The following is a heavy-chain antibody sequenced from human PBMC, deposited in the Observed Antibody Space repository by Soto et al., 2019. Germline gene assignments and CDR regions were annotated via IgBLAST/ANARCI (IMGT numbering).Heavy chain of an antibody. CDR1: GVTFDDYG. J-gene: IGHJ4*02. CDR3: ARPLSGIAAAGVLFDY. V-gene: IGHV3-20*04. D-gene: IGHD6-13*01. CDR2: INWNGGST. Sequence: TGGSLRLSWAASGVTFDDYGMSWVRQAPGKGLEWVSGINWNGGSTGYADSVKGRFTISRDNAKNSLYLQMNSLRAEDTALYYCARPLSGIAAAGVLFDYWGQGTLVPVSS.